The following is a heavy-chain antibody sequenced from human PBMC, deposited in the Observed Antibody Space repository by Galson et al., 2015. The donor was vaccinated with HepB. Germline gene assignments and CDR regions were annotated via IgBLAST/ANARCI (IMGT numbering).Heavy chain of an antibody. J-gene: IGHJ2*01. CDR2: ISYDGSNK. D-gene: IGHD2-21*02. CDR3: ARDLFSRSYCGGDCEPYWYFDL. CDR1: GFTFSSYA. Sequence: LRLSCAASGFTFSSYAMHWVRQAPGRGLEWVAVISYDGSNKYYADSVKGRFTISRDNSKNTLYLQMNSLRAEDTAVYYCARDLFSRSYCGGDCEPYWYFDLWGRGTLVTVSS. V-gene: IGHV3-30-3*01.